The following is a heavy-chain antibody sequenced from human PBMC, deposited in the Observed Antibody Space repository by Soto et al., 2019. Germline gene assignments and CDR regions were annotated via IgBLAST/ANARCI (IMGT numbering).Heavy chain of an antibody. D-gene: IGHD1-26*01. CDR2: ISYDGSK. Sequence: QAHLVESGGGVVQPGRSLRLSCAASGFTFSSYAMHWVRQAPGKGLEWVAVISYDGSKYYADSVKGRLTIFRDNSRDTLYLQMNSLRAHDTAVYYCAKDEGVGATLGLPSGNDYWGQGTLVTVSS. CDR1: GFTFSSYA. CDR3: AKDEGVGATLGLPSGNDY. J-gene: IGHJ4*02. V-gene: IGHV3-30*18.